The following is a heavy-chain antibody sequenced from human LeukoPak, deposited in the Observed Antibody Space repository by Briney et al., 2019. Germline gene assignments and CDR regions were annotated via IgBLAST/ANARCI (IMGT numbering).Heavy chain of an antibody. Sequence: GGSLRLSCAASGFTFSSYAMSWVRQAPGKGLEWVSAISGSGGSTYYADSVKGRLTISRDNSKNSLYLQMNSLRTEDTALYYCARGLGYYYNGSGYWDFDSWGQGTLVTVSS. CDR1: GFTFSSYA. CDR3: ARGLGYYYNGSGYWDFDS. CDR2: ISGSGGST. D-gene: IGHD3-22*01. J-gene: IGHJ4*02. V-gene: IGHV3-23*01.